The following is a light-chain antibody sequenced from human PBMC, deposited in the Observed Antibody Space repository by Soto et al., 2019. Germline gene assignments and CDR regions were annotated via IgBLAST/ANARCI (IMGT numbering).Light chain of an antibody. CDR1: QSVSSS. CDR3: QQYNNWPPYT. Sequence: EIVMTQSPATLSVSPGERATLSCRASQSVSSSLAWYQQKPGQAPRLLIYGASTRATGIPARFSGSGSGTEFTLTISSLQSEHFAVYYCQQYNNWPPYTFGQGTKLEIK. V-gene: IGKV3-15*01. J-gene: IGKJ2*01. CDR2: GAS.